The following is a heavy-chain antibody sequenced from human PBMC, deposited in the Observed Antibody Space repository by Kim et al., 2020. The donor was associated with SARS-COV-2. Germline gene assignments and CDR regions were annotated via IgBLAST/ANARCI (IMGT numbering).Heavy chain of an antibody. V-gene: IGHV3-7*01. CDR1: GFTFSSYR. Sequence: GGSLRLSCAASGFTFSSYRMSWVRQAPGKGLEWVANIKQDGSEKYYVDSVKGRFTISRDNAKNSLYLQMNSLRAEDTAVYYCARDFRWVRIAAAGTGDYWGQRTLVTVSS. D-gene: IGHD6-13*01. CDR2: IKQDGSEK. CDR3: ARDFRWVRIAAAGTGDY. J-gene: IGHJ4*02.